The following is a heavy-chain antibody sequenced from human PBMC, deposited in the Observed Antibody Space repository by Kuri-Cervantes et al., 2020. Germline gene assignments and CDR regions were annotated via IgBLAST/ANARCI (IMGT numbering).Heavy chain of an antibody. V-gene: IGHV4-38-2*01. J-gene: IGHJ4*02. D-gene: IGHD3-10*01. CDR2: IYYSGST. CDR3: ARSSYGYFDN. CDR1: GYSISSGYY. Sequence: GSLRLSCAVSGYSISSGYYWGWIRQPPGKGLEWIGSIYYSGSTYYNPSLKSRVTISLDTSKNQVSLRLSSVTAADTAVYYCARSSYGYFDNWAQGTLVTVSS.